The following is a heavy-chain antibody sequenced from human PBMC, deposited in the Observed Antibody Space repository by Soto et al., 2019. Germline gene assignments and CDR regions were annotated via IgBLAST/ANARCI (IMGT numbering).Heavy chain of an antibody. J-gene: IGHJ5*02. CDR3: ARGETSRYFDWLLFRWFYP. V-gene: IGHV4-4*02. CDR2: INHSGST. CDR1: GSSISSWNW. Sequence: ASETLSLTCAVSGSSISSWNWWSWIRQPPGKGLEWIGEINHSGSTNYNPSLKSRVTISVDTSKNQFSLKLSSVTAADTAVYYCARGETSRYFDWLLFRWFYPWGQGTLVTVSS. D-gene: IGHD3-9*01.